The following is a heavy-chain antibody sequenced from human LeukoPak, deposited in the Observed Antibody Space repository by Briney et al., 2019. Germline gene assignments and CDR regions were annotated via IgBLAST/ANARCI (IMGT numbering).Heavy chain of an antibody. CDR2: INPNSGGT. J-gene: IGHJ5*02. D-gene: IGHD6-6*01. CDR1: GYTFTGYY. Sequence: ASVKVSCKASGYTFTGYYMHWVRQAPGQGLEWMGRINPNSGGTNYAQKFQGRVTMTRDTSISTAYMELSRLRSDDTDVYYCARDARPRHNWFDPWGQGTLVTVSS. CDR3: ARDARPRHNWFDP. V-gene: IGHV1-2*05.